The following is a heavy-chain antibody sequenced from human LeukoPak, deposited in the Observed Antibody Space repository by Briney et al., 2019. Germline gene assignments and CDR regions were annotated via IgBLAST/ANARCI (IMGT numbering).Heavy chain of an antibody. V-gene: IGHV3-20*04. Sequence: GGSLRLSCAASGFTFDDYGMSWVRQAPGKGLEWVSGINWNGGSTGYADSVKGRFTISRDNAKNSLYLQMNSLRAEDTALYYCARGAGIAAAGDYYYYYMDVWGKGTRSPSP. CDR2: INWNGGST. CDR3: ARGAGIAAAGDYYYYYMDV. CDR1: GFTFDDYG. D-gene: IGHD6-13*01. J-gene: IGHJ6*03.